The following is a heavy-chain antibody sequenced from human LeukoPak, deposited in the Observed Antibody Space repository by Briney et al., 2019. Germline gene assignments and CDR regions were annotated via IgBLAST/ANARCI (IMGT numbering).Heavy chain of an antibody. CDR2: INHSGST. J-gene: IGHJ6*02. D-gene: IGHD2-2*01. Sequence: SETLSLTCTVSGGSISSGDYYWSWIRQPPGKGLEWIGEINHSGSTNYNPSLKSRVTISVDTSKNQFSLKLSSVTAADTAVYYCARGGVVVPAAISSRYYYYGMDVWGQGTTVTVSS. CDR1: GGSISSGDYY. V-gene: IGHV4-39*07. CDR3: ARGGVVVPAAISSRYYYYGMDV.